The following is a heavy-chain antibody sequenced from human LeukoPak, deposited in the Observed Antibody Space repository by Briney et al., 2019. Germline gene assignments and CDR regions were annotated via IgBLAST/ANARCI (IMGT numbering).Heavy chain of an antibody. Sequence: GGSLRLSCAASGFTFSIYAMHWVRQAPGKGLEWVSSISSSSSYIYYADSVKGRFTISRDNAKNSLYLQMNSLRAEDTAVYYCAPYYYDSSGLFDYWGQGTLVTVSS. CDR2: ISSSSSYI. D-gene: IGHD3-22*01. V-gene: IGHV3-21*01. J-gene: IGHJ4*02. CDR1: GFTFSIYA. CDR3: APYYYDSSGLFDY.